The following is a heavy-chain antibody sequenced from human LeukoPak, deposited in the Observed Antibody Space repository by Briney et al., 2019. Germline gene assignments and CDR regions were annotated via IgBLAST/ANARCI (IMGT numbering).Heavy chain of an antibody. V-gene: IGHV3-30*18. Sequence: GGSLRLSCAASGFTFNNYGMHYVRQAPGKGLEWVAVISDDGRNKNYGDSVKGRFTISRDNSNNTLYLQMNSLRAEDTGVYYCAKDRETTASGTFDYWGQGTLVTVSS. CDR2: ISDDGRNK. CDR1: GFTFNNYG. J-gene: IGHJ4*02. D-gene: IGHD6-13*01. CDR3: AKDRETTASGTFDY.